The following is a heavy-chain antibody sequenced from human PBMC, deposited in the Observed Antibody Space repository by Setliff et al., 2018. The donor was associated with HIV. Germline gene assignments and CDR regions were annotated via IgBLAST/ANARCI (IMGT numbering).Heavy chain of an antibody. CDR2: IIPIFGTA. CDR3: ARGQLDYYDSIGRGAFDF. D-gene: IGHD3-22*01. J-gene: IGHJ3*01. V-gene: IGHV1-69*05. Sequence: SVKVSCKASGGTFGSYAISWVRQAPGQGLEWMGGIIPIFGTANYAQKFQGRVTITTDESTSTAYMELSSLRSEDTAVYYCARGQLDYYDSIGRGAFDFWGQGTLVTVSS. CDR1: GGTFGSYA.